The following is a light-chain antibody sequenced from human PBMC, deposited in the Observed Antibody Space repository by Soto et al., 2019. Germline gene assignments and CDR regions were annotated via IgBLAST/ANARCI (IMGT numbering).Light chain of an antibody. CDR3: QTWGTGIHWV. Sequence: QPVLTQSPSASASLGASVKLTCTLSSGHSSYAIAWHQQQPEKGPRYLMKLNSDGSHSKGDGTPDRFSGSSSGAERYLTISSLQSEDEADYYCQTWGTGIHWVFGGGTKLTVL. CDR2: LNSDGSH. V-gene: IGLV4-69*01. CDR1: SGHSSYA. J-gene: IGLJ3*02.